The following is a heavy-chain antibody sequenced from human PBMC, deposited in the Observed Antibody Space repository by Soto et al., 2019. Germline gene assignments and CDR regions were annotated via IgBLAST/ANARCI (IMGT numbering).Heavy chain of an antibody. Sequence: SETLSLTCTVSGGSISSSSYFWGWIRQAPGKGLEWIGSIYSSGSNYYNPSLKSRVTISVDTSKKQFSLRLSSLSAADPPVYYFSRHSPPFFYPSGPWDGWGKGTXVT. CDR1: GGSISSSSYF. D-gene: IGHD3-10*01. J-gene: IGHJ6*03. CDR3: SRHSPPFFYPSGPWDG. CDR2: IYSSGSN. V-gene: IGHV4-39*01.